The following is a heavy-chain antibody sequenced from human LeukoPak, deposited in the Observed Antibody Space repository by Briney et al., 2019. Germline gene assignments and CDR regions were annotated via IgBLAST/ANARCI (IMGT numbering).Heavy chain of an antibody. CDR1: GFTFSSYW. V-gene: IGHV3-74*01. CDR3: TKMGDFDSSGYYRSSNWFDP. Sequence: GGSLRLSCAASGFTFSSYWMNWVRQAPGKGLVWVSRIASDGSSTTCADSVKGRFTISRDNSKNTLYLQMNSLRAEDTAVYFCTKMGDFDSSGYYRSSNWFDPWGQGTLVTVSS. J-gene: IGHJ5*02. CDR2: IASDGSST. D-gene: IGHD3-22*01.